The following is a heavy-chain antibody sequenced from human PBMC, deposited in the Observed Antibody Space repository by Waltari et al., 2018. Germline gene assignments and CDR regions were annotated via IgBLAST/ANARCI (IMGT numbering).Heavy chain of an antibody. V-gene: IGHV4-59*01. J-gene: IGHJ6*03. D-gene: IGHD5-12*01. CDR1: GGSISSYY. Sequence: QVQLQESGPGLVKPSETLSLTCTVSGGSISSYYWSWIRQPPGKGLEWIGYIYYSGSTNYNPSLKSRVTISVDTSKNQFSLKLSSVTAADTAVYHCARGVEMATIMDDYYYMDVWGKGTTVTVSS. CDR3: ARGVEMATIMDDYYYMDV. CDR2: IYYSGST.